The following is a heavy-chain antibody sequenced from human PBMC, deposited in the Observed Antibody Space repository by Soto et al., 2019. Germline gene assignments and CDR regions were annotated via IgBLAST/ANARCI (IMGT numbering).Heavy chain of an antibody. CDR3: AKSGISGRRRLLWRTRSDYYGMDV. J-gene: IGHJ6*02. CDR1: GFTFDDYT. D-gene: IGHD2-2*01. Sequence: GGSLRLSCAASGFTFDDYTMHWVRQAPGKGLEWVSLISWDGGSTYYADSVKGRFTISRDNSKNSLYLQMNSLRTEETALYYCAKSGISGRRRLLWRTRSDYYGMDVWGQGTTVTVSS. V-gene: IGHV3-43*01. CDR2: ISWDGGST.